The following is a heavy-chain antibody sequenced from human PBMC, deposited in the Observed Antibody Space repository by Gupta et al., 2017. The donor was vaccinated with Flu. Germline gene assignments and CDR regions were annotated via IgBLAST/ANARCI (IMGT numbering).Heavy chain of an antibody. J-gene: IGHJ4*02. D-gene: IGHD3-22*01. CDR2: ISWNSGSI. CDR3: AKEEGDYYDSSGYYFDY. Sequence: EVQLVESGGGLVQPGRSLRLSCAASGFTFDDYAMHWVRQAPGKGLEWVSGISWNSGSIGYADSVKGRFTISRDNAKNSLYLQMNSLRAEDTALYYCAKEEGDYYDSSGYYFDYWGQGTLVTVSS. V-gene: IGHV3-9*01. CDR1: GFTFDDYA.